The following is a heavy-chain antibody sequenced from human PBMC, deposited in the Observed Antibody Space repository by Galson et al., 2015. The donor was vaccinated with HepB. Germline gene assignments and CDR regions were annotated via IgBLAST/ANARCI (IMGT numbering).Heavy chain of an antibody. CDR1: GFTFSNYG. D-gene: IGHD2-15*01. J-gene: IGHJ4*02. CDR2: IQYNGFTK. Sequence: SLRLSCAASGFTFSNYGMHWVRQAPGKGLEWVAYIQYNGFTKYYGDSVTGRFTISRDNSKNTLYLKMNSLRPEDTALYHCARNTPASCYHGLHYGGQGTLVTVSS. CDR3: ARNTPASCYHGLHY. V-gene: IGHV3-30*02.